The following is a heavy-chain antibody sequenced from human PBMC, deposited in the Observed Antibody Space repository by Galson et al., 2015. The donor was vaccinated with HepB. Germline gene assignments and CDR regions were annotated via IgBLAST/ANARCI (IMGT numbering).Heavy chain of an antibody. J-gene: IGHJ5*02. CDR3: ARGRAGYYDSSGYPQGGHNWFDP. D-gene: IGHD3-22*01. V-gene: IGHV1-46*04. Sequence: SVKVSCKASGYTFTSYYMHWVRQAPGQGLEWMGIINPSGGSTSYAQKLQGRVTMTRDTSTSTVYMELSSLRSEDTAVYYCARGRAGYYDSSGYPQGGHNWFDPWGQGTLVTVSS. CDR1: GYTFTSYY. CDR2: INPSGGST.